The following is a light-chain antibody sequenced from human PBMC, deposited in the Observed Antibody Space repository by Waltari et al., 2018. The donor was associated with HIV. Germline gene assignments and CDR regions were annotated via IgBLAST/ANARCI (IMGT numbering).Light chain of an antibody. CDR2: DAS. J-gene: IGKJ2*01. CDR1: ESIGTS. CDR3: QHAHAFPHT. Sequence: DIHMTQSTSSVYASVGARVTITCRATESIGTSLAWYQQKPHSPPKLLMSDASRLQTGIPSRFGGSGSGTHCNLTISRLQPEDFATYFCQHAHAFPHTFGRGTRLQI. V-gene: IGKV1-12*01.